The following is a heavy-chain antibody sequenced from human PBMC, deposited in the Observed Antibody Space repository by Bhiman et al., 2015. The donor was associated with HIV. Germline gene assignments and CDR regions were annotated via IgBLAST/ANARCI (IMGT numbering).Heavy chain of an antibody. V-gene: IGHV3-15*01. CDR1: GFTFINAW. Sequence: EVKLVESGGGLVKPGGSLRLSCTASGFTFINAWMSWVRQGPGKGLEWVGRIKSKTDGGTTDYTAPVKGRFTISRDDSQNTLYLQMNSLKTEDTAVYYCATSPAILYYFDSWGQGSLVTVSS. D-gene: IGHD2-2*01. CDR3: ATSPAILYYFDS. CDR2: IKSKTDGGTT. J-gene: IGHJ4*02.